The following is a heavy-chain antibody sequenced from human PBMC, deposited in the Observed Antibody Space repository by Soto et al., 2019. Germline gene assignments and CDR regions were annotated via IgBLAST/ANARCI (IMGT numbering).Heavy chain of an antibody. CDR3: AIPPPIEVDRPDD. CDR2: IGDDGRV. D-gene: IGHD6-19*01. J-gene: IGHJ4*02. CDR1: GGSISGSPYH. V-gene: IGHV4-39*02. Sequence: NRSETLSLTCTVSGGSISGSPYHWGWIRQPPGKGLEWIGSIGDDGRVYYNPSLTGRATLFVDTSKNRFSLDLNSVTAADTAVYYCAIPPPIEVDRPDDWGQGILVTVSS.